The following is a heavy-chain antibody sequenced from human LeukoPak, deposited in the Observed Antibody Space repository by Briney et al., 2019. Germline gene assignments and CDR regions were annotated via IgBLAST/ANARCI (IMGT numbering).Heavy chain of an antibody. CDR1: GGSFSGYY. CDR2: INHSGST. CDR3: ARGRGMATIDY. Sequence: NPAETLSLTCAVYGGSFSGYYWSWIRQPPGKGLEWIGEINHSGSTNYNRSLKSRVTISVDTSKNQFSLKLSSVTAADTAVYYCARGRGMATIDYWGQGTLVTVSS. V-gene: IGHV4-34*01. D-gene: IGHD5-24*01. J-gene: IGHJ4*02.